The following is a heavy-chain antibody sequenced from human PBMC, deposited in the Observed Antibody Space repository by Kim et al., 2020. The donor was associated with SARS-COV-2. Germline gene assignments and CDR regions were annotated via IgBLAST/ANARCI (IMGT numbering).Heavy chain of an antibody. CDR2: IYPGDSDT. V-gene: IGHV5-51*01. Sequence: ESLKISCKGSGYSFTNYWIGWVRQMPGKGLEWMGVIYPGDSDTRYSPSFQGQVTISADKSISTAYLQWSSLKASDTAMYYCARLIGYYYYYMDVWGKGTTVTVSS. CDR3: ARLIGYYYYYMDV. CDR1: GYSFTNYW. J-gene: IGHJ6*03. D-gene: IGHD2-15*01.